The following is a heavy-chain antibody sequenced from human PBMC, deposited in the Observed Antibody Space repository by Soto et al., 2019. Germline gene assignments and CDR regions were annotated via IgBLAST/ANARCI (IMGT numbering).Heavy chain of an antibody. D-gene: IGHD4-17*01. CDR2: IYDSGST. CDR3: AAGGGRPRYY. CDR1: GGSIGSTNW. Sequence: PSETLSLTCAVSGGSIGSTNWWSWVRQPPGKGLEWIGEIYDSGSTNYNPSLKSRVTISVDRSKNQFSLKLSSVTAADTAVYYCAAGGGRPRYYWGQGTLVTVSS. J-gene: IGHJ4*02. V-gene: IGHV4-4*02.